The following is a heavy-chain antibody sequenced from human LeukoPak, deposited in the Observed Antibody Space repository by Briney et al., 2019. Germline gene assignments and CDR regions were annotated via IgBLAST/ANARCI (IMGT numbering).Heavy chain of an antibody. J-gene: IGHJ4*02. CDR1: GGPISSSNW. Sequence: PSGTLSLTCAVSGGPISSSNWWSWVRQPPGKGLEWIGEISQSETNNYNPSLKSRVTISIDKSKNQFSLKLTSVTAADTAVYYCAREGYRYVPGDYWGQGTLVTVSS. CDR3: AREGYRYVPGDY. CDR2: ISQSETN. V-gene: IGHV4-4*02. D-gene: IGHD5-18*01.